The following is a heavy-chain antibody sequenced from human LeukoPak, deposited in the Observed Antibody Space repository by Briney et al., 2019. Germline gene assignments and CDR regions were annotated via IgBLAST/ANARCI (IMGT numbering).Heavy chain of an antibody. V-gene: IGHV3-48*03. CDR1: GFTFSSYE. D-gene: IGHD2-21*02. J-gene: IGHJ4*02. CDR2: ISSSGSTI. CDR3: AREPYCGGDCYPFYFDY. Sequence: PGGSLRLSCAASGFTFSSYEMNWVRQAPGKGLEWVAYISSSGSTIYYADSVKGRFTISRDNAKNSLYLQMNSLRAEDTAVYYCAREPYCGGDCYPFYFDYWGQGTLVTVSS.